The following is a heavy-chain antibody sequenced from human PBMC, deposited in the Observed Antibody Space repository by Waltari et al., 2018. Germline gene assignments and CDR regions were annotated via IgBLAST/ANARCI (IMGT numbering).Heavy chain of an antibody. V-gene: IGHV4-34*01. CDR3: ASRRGGQLGLNPYYYYMDV. D-gene: IGHD6-6*01. CDR1: GGSFSGYY. CDR2: INHSGST. Sequence: QVQLQQWGAGLLKPSETLSLTCAVYGGSFSGYYWSWIRQPPGKGLEWIGEINHSGSTNYNPSLKSRVTISVDTSKNQFSLKLSSVTAADTAVYYCASRRGGQLGLNPYYYYMDVWGKGTTVTVSS. J-gene: IGHJ6*03.